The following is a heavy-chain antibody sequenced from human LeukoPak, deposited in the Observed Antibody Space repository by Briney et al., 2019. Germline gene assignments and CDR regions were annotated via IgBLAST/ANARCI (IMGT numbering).Heavy chain of an antibody. Sequence: SETLSLTCAVYGGSFSGYYWSGIRQPPGRGLEWIGEINHSGSTNYNPSLKSRVTISVDTSKNQFSLKLSSVTAADTAVYYCARNRGGSGSYSVYWGQGTLVTVSS. CDR2: INHSGST. V-gene: IGHV4-34*01. CDR1: GGSFSGYY. D-gene: IGHD3-10*01. CDR3: ARNRGGSGSYSVY. J-gene: IGHJ4*02.